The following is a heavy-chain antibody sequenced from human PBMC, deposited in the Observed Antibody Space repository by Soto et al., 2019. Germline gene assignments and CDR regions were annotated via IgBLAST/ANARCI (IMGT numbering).Heavy chain of an antibody. V-gene: IGHV4-34*01. CDR2: INHSGST. CDR1: GGSFSGYY. D-gene: IGHD3-3*01. Sequence: QVQLQQWGAGLLKPSETLSLTCAVYGGSFSGYYWSWIRQPPGKGLEWIGEINHSGSTNYNPSLRVLVTISVDTSRNQFSLKLSSGTAADTAVYYCARGRVTIFGVVILYYYGMDVWGQGTTVTVSS. J-gene: IGHJ6*02. CDR3: ARGRVTIFGVVILYYYGMDV.